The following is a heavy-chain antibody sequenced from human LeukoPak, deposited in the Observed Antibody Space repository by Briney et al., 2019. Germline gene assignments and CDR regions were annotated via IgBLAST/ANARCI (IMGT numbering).Heavy chain of an antibody. D-gene: IGHD4-23*01. Sequence: GGSLRLSCAASGFTFDDYAMHWVRQAPGKGLEWVSGISWNSGSIGYADSVKGRFTISRDNAKNSLFLQMNSLRVEDTAVYYCAQDYGGDSDYHYYMDVWGKGTTVTVSS. CDR2: ISWNSGSI. J-gene: IGHJ6*03. CDR3: AQDYGGDSDYHYYMDV. CDR1: GFTFDDYA. V-gene: IGHV3-9*01.